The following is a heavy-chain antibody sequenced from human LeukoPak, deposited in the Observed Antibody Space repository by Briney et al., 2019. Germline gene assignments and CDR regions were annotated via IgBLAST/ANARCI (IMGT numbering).Heavy chain of an antibody. CDR3: ARDRDIGDYTGMNFDY. D-gene: IGHD4-17*01. CDR2: ISSSSSYI. Sequence: KTGGSLRLSCAASGFTFSSYAMSWVRQAPGKGLEWVSSISSSSSYIYYADSVKGRFTISRDNAKNSLYLQMNSLRAEDTAVYYCARDRDIGDYTGMNFDYWGQGTLVTVSS. CDR1: GFTFSSYA. V-gene: IGHV3-21*01. J-gene: IGHJ4*02.